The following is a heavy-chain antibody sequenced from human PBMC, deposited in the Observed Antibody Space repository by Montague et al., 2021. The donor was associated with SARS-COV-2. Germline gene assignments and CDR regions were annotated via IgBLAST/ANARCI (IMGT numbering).Heavy chain of an antibody. J-gene: IGHJ4*02. Sequence: SETLSLTCAVYGESFGGFFWSWIRQPPGKGLEWIAEINDRGVTNYNYNPSLGSRVTISADTSKNQFSLKLRSVTAADTAMYYCARWDPQTLTVISLRGKSANDYWGQGTLVTVSS. D-gene: IGHD4-11*01. CDR3: ARWDPQTLTVISLRGKSANDY. CDR2: INDRGVTNY. V-gene: IGHV4-34*01. CDR1: GESFGGFF.